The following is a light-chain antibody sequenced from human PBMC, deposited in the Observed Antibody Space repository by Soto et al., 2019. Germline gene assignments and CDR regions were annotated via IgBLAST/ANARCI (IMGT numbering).Light chain of an antibody. Sequence: EIVMTQSPATLSVSPGERATLSCRASQSVSNNLAWYQQKPGQAPRLLIFGASTRATDIPARFSGSGSGTAFTLTISSLQSEDFAVYFCQQYSNWPPITFGQGTKLEIK. V-gene: IGKV3D-15*01. CDR1: QSVSNN. J-gene: IGKJ2*01. CDR3: QQYSNWPPIT. CDR2: GAS.